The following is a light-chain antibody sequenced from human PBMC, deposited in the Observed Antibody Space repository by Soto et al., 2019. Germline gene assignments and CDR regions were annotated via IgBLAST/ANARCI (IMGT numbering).Light chain of an antibody. Sequence: QSVLTQPPSVSGAPGQRVTISCTGSSSNIWAGYDVHWYQQLPGTAPKLLIYGNSNRPSGVPDRFSGSKSGTSASLAITGLQAEDEADYYCQSYDSSLSEVVFGGGTKLTVL. V-gene: IGLV1-40*01. CDR1: SSNIWAGYD. J-gene: IGLJ2*01. CDR2: GNS. CDR3: QSYDSSLSEVV.